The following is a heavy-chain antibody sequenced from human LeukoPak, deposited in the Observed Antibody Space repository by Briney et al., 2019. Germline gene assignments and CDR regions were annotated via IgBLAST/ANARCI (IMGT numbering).Heavy chain of an antibody. CDR2: IYYSGST. CDR1: GGSISSYY. CDR3: ARPKGGWYFDL. J-gene: IGHJ2*01. V-gene: IGHV4-59*08. Sequence: SETLSLTCTVSGGSISSYYWSWIRQPPGKGLEWIGYIYYSGSTNYNPSLKSRVTISVDTSKNQFSLKLSSVTAADTAVYYCARPKGGWYFDLWGRGTLVTVSS. D-gene: IGHD2-15*01.